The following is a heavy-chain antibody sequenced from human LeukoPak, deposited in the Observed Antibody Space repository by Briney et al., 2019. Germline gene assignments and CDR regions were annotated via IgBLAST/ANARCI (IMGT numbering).Heavy chain of an antibody. CDR1: GFTFSSYG. D-gene: IGHD3-3*01. J-gene: IGHJ5*02. V-gene: IGHV3-30*18. CDR3: AKGAIFGVATGVDP. CDR2: ISYDGSNK. Sequence: PGGSLRLSCAASGFTFSSYGMHWVRQAPGKGLEWVAVISYDGSNKYYADSVKGRFTISRDNSKITLYLQMNSLRAEDTAVYYCAKGAIFGVATGVDPWGQGTLVTVSS.